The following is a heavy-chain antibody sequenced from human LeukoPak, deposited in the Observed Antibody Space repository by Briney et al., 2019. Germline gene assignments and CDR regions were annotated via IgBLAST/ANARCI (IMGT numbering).Heavy chain of an antibody. V-gene: IGHV4-39*01. D-gene: IGHD2-8*01. CDR1: GGSISSSSYY. Sequence: SETMYLTCTVSGGSISSSSYYWGWSRQPPGKGLEWIVSIYYSGYNYNNPSLKSRVTISVDTSKNQFSLKLSSVTAADTAVYYCAKYENAFDIWGQGTMVTVSS. J-gene: IGHJ3*02. CDR2: IYYSGYN. CDR3: AKYENAFDI.